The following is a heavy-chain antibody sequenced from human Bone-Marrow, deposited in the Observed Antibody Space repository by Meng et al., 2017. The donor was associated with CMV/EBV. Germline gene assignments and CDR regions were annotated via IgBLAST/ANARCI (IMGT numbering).Heavy chain of an antibody. CDR1: GFSLSTSGVG. D-gene: IGHD6-6*01. J-gene: IGHJ6*02. Sequence: SGPTLVKPTQTLTLTCTFSGFSLSTSGVGVGWIRQPPGKALEWLALIYWNDDKRYSPSLKSGLTITKDTSKNQVVLTMTNMDPVDTATYYCAHRLEYSSSSYYYYYGMDVWGQGTTVTVSS. V-gene: IGHV2-5*01. CDR2: IYWNDDK. CDR3: AHRLEYSSSSYYYYYGMDV.